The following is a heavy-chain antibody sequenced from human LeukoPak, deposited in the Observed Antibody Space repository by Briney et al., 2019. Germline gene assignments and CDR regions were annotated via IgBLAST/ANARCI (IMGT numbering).Heavy chain of an antibody. CDR3: ATIVGATARAFDY. D-gene: IGHD1-26*01. V-gene: IGHV1-69*05. J-gene: IGHJ4*02. CDR1: GGTFSSYA. CDR2: IIPIFGTA. Sequence: SVKVSCKASGGTFSSYAISWVRQAPGQGLEWMGGIIPIFGTANYAQKFQGRVTITTDESTSTAYMELSSLRSEDTAVYYCATIVGATARAFDYWGQGTLVTVSS.